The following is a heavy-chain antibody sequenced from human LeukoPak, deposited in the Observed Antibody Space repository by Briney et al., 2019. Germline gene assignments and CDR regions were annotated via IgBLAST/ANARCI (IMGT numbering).Heavy chain of an antibody. CDR1: GFTFSHYG. V-gene: IGHV3-33*06. D-gene: IGHD6-19*01. J-gene: IGHJ4*02. Sequence: PGGSLRLSCEASGFTFSHYGMHWVRQAPGKGPEWVAVIWYDGGNKYFADSVKGRFTISRDNSKNTVYLQMNSLRVEDTAVYYCAKGTESGWYAYFDYWGQGTLVTVSS. CDR2: IWYDGGNK. CDR3: AKGTESGWYAYFDY.